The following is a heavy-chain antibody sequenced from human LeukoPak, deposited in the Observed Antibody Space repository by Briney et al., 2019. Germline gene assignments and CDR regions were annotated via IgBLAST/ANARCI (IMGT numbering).Heavy chain of an antibody. J-gene: IGHJ4*02. CDR2: IKPDGNDK. CDR3: TTSDCEY. V-gene: IGHV3-7*03. CDR1: GFTFSIHW. Sequence: GGSLRFSCAASGFTFSIHWMTWVRQAPGKGLGWVATIKPDGNDKYFVDSVKGRFTVSRDNAKTSLYLQMNSLRAEDTAIYYCTTSDCEYWGQGTLVTVSS.